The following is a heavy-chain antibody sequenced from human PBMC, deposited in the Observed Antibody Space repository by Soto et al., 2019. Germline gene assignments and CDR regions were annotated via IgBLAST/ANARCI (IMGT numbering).Heavy chain of an antibody. D-gene: IGHD3-10*01. Sequence: GGSLRLSCAASGFMFDKSAMSWVRQAPGKGLEWVSTIRSGDISTKYPDSVRGRFTISRDNSKNTLYLQMNTLRAEDTAVYYCAKHRGGYYFYDAMDVWGQGTTVTVSS. J-gene: IGHJ6*02. CDR2: IRSGDIST. CDR1: GFMFDKSA. CDR3: AKHRGGYYFYDAMDV. V-gene: IGHV3-23*01.